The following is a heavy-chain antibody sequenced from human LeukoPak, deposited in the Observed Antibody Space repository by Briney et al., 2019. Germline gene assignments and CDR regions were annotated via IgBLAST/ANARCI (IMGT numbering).Heavy chain of an antibody. CDR3: ARSQNYYGSGDY. J-gene: IGHJ4*02. D-gene: IGHD3-10*01. CDR2: IYHSGST. Sequence: SETLSLTCAVSGGSISSGGYSWSWIRQPPGKGLEWIGYIYHSGSTYYNPSLKSRVTISVDRSKNQFSLKLSSVTAADTAVYYCARSQNYYGSGDYWSQGTLVTVSS. CDR1: GGSISSGGYS. V-gene: IGHV4-30-2*01.